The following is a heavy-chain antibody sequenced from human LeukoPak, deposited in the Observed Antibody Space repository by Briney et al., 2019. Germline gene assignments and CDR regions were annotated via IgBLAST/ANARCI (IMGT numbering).Heavy chain of an antibody. CDR2: ISTSSNYI. D-gene: IGHD4-23*01. V-gene: IGHV3-21*01. J-gene: IGHJ6*03. CDR3: ARDGDTVLTRGYYYYMDV. CDR1: GFTFSSYT. Sequence: GGSLRLSCAAPGFTFSSYTMNWVRQAPGKGLEWVSSISTSSNYIYYADSVEGRFTISRDNAKKSLYLQMNSLRAEDTAVYYCARDGDTVLTRGYYYYMDVWGKGTTVTVSS.